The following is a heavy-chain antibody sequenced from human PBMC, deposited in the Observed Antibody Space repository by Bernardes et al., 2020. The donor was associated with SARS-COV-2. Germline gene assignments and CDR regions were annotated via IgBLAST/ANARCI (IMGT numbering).Heavy chain of an antibody. CDR2: IYYSGST. Sequence: SESLSLTCTVSGGSISSGGYYWSWLRQHPGKGLEWIGYIYYSGSTYYNPSLKSRVTISVDTSKNQFFLKLSSVTAEDTAVYYCARARISVIVVVQEFDDWGQRAQVTVSS. CDR1: GGSISSGGYY. CDR3: ARARISVIVVVQEFDD. J-gene: IGHJ4*02. D-gene: IGHD3-22*01. V-gene: IGHV4-31*03.